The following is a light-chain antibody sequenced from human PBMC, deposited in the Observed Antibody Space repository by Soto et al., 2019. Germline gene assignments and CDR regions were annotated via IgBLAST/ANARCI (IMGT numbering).Light chain of an antibody. Sequence: SVLTQPPSASGAPGQRVTLSCVGGSSNVGFNAVNWYQQIPGAAPKLLMHGNSQRPSGVPDRFSGSKSGTSASLAIIGLRTEDEAHHYCAAWDDSLRAVVLGGGTKVTVL. CDR1: SSNVGFNA. J-gene: IGLJ2*01. CDR2: GNS. V-gene: IGLV1-47*02. CDR3: AAWDDSLRAVV.